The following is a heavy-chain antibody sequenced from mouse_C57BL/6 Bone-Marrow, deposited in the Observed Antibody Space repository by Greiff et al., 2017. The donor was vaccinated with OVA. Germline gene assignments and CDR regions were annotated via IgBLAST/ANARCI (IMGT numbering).Heavy chain of an antibody. Sequence: QVQLQQSGPGLVQPSQSLSITCTVSGFSLTSYGVHWVRQSPGKGLEWLGVIWSGGSTDYNAAFISRLSIRKDNSKSQVFFKMNSLPADDTAIYYCARMPFAMDYWGQGTSVTVSS. CDR3: ARMPFAMDY. CDR1: GFSLTSYG. J-gene: IGHJ4*01. V-gene: IGHV2-2*01. CDR2: IWSGGST.